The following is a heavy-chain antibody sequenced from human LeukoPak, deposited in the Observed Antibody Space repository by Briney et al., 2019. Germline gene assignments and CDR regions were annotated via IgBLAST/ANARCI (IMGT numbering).Heavy chain of an antibody. V-gene: IGHV3-30-3*01. Sequence: PGRSLRLSCAASGFTFSSYAMHWVRQAPGKGLEWVAVISYDGSNKYYADSVKGRFTISRDNSKNTLYLQMNSLRAEDTAVYYCVTPYPDYWSGYSGYWGQGTLVTVSS. J-gene: IGHJ4*02. CDR1: GFTFSSYA. D-gene: IGHD3-3*01. CDR2: ISYDGSNK. CDR3: VTPYPDYWSGYSGY.